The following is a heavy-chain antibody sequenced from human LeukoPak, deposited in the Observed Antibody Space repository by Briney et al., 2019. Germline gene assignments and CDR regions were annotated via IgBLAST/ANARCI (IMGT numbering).Heavy chain of an antibody. CDR1: GFTVSSFA. J-gene: IGHJ4*02. V-gene: IGHV3-23*01. Sequence: GGSLRLSCAASGFTVSSFAMSWVRQAPGKGPEWVSGINVSGGNIYYADSVKGRFSISRDNSENTLYMQMDSLTVEDTAVYYCARAGVISGWDSWGQGVLVTVSS. D-gene: IGHD3-3*02. CDR2: INVSGGNI. CDR3: ARAGVISGWDS.